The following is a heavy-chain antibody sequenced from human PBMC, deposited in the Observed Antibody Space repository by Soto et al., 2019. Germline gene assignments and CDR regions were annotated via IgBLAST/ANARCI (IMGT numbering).Heavy chain of an antibody. CDR2: ISDGGST. J-gene: IGHJ6*02. V-gene: IGHV4-59*08. CDR3: ARQWGGYSYGYPYYYYGMDV. D-gene: IGHD5-18*01. CDR1: GGSIYTYY. Sequence: PSETLSLTCNVSGGSIYTYYWNWIRQSPGKGLEWIGYISDGGSTNYNPSLKSRVTISVDTSKKQASLKLSSVTAADTAVYYCARQWGGYSYGYPYYYYGMDVWGQGTTVTVSS.